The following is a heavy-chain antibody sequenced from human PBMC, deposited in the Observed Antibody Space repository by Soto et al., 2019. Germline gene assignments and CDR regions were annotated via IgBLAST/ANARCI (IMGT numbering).Heavy chain of an antibody. D-gene: IGHD3-10*01. Sequence: SETLSLTCAVYGGSFSGYYWSWIRQPPGKGLEWIGEINHSGSTNYNPSLKSRVTISVDTSKNQFPLKLSSVTAADTAVYYCARAYYGSGSYRYYYYYGMDVWGQGTTVTVSS. CDR3: ARAYYGSGSYRYYYYYGMDV. J-gene: IGHJ6*02. V-gene: IGHV4-34*01. CDR2: INHSGST. CDR1: GGSFSGYY.